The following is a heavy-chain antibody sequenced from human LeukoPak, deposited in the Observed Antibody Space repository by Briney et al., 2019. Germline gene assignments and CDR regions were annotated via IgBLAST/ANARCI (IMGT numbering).Heavy chain of an antibody. V-gene: IGHV4-39*01. CDR2: IYYSGST. CDR3: AKRVMVRANLDYYYYMDV. J-gene: IGHJ6*03. CDR1: GGSISSSSYY. D-gene: IGHD3-10*01. Sequence: SETLSLTCTVSGGSISSSSYYWGWIRQPPGKGLEWIGSIYYSGSTYYNPSLKSRVTISVDTSKNQFSLKLSSVTAADTAVYYCAKRVMVRANLDYYYYMDVWGKGTTVTISS.